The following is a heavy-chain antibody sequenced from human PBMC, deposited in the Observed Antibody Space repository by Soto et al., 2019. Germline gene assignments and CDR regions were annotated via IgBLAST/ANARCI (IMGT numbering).Heavy chain of an antibody. Sequence: GGSLRLSCAASGFTFSSYGMHWVRQAPGKGLEWVAVISYDGSNKYYADSVKGRFTISRDNSKNTLYLQMNSLRAEDTAVYYCANADLSTGRYLGSVYYYGMDVWSQGITATVSS. V-gene: IGHV3-30*18. CDR1: GFTFSSYG. J-gene: IGHJ6*02. CDR3: ANADLSTGRYLGSVYYYGMDV. CDR2: ISYDGSNK. D-gene: IGHD6-19*01.